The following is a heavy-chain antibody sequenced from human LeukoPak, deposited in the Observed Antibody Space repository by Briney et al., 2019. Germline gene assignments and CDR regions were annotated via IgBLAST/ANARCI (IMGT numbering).Heavy chain of an antibody. CDR2: IYHSGST. CDR1: GYSISSGYY. D-gene: IGHD4-17*01. CDR3: ALSTTTVTTRTLDY. Sequence: PSETLSLTCAVSGYSISSGYYWGWIRQPPGKGLEWIGSIYHSGSTYYNPSLKSRVTISVDTSKNQFSLKLSSVTAADTAVYYCALSTTTVTTRTLDYWGQGALVIVSS. J-gene: IGHJ4*02. V-gene: IGHV4-38-2*01.